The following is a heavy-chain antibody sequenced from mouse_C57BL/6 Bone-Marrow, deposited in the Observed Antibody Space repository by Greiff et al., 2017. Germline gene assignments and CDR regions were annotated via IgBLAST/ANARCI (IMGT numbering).Heavy chain of an antibody. CDR3: ARSAQALFLYAMDD. Sequence: EVKLMESGPELVKPGASVKISCKASGYSFTDYNMNWVKQSNGKSLEWIGVINPNYGTTSYNQKFKGKATLTVDQSSSTAYMQLNSLTSEDSAVYYCARSAQALFLYAMDDGGQGTSVTVSS. CDR1: GYSFTDYN. J-gene: IGHJ4*01. D-gene: IGHD3-2*02. CDR2: INPNYGTT. V-gene: IGHV1-39*01.